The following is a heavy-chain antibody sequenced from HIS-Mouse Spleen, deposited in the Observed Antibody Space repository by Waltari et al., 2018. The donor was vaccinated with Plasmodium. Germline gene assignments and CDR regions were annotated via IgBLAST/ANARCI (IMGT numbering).Heavy chain of an antibody. V-gene: IGHV3-21*01. J-gene: IGHJ4*02. CDR3: AREPGGIDY. CDR2: ISSSSSYI. D-gene: IGHD2-15*01. Sequence: VQLVESGGGLVKPGGSLRLPFTAYEFTFLSHRSDWVRQATGKGLEWVSSISSSSSYIYYADSVKGRFTISRDNAKNSLYLQMNSLRAEDTAVYYCAREPGGIDYWGQGTLVTVSS. CDR1: EFTFLSHR.